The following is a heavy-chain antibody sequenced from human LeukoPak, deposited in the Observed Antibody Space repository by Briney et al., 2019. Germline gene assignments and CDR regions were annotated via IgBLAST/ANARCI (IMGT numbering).Heavy chain of an antibody. CDR3: ARDLYSYMDV. Sequence: SETLSLTCTVSGGSISSYYWSWIRQPPGKGLEWIGYIYYSGSTNYNPSLKSRVTISVDTSKNQFSLKLSSVTAADTAVYYCARDLYSYMDVWGKGTTVTISS. V-gene: IGHV4-59*01. CDR1: GGSISSYY. D-gene: IGHD2-21*01. CDR2: IYYSGST. J-gene: IGHJ6*04.